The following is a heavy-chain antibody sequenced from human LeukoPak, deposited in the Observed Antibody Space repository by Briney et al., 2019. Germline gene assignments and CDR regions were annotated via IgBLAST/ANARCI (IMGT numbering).Heavy chain of an antibody. CDR1: GFTFGDYA. V-gene: IGHV3-33*01. Sequence: PGGSLRLSCTASGFTFGDYAMSWVRQAPGKGLEWVAVIWYDGSEKFYADSVKGRFTISRDNSKNTLYLQMYGLRAEDTAVYYCARGGDAFDIWGQGTMVTVSS. CDR2: IWYDGSEK. J-gene: IGHJ3*02. CDR3: ARGGDAFDI.